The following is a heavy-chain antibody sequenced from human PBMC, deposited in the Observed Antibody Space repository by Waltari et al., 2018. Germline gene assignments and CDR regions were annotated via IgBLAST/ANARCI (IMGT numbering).Heavy chain of an antibody. CDR3: ARRILHAAGSRGITDNYSMDV. Sequence: VKLRQSGPELVKSSETLSLTCSVSGGSIDSYDWTWLRQYPGKGLEWIGYFSYTGTTNYNPSLESRVAISVDTSKNQLSLKLTSVTAADTAVYFCARRILHAAGSRGITDNYSMDVWGQGATVSVSS. J-gene: IGHJ6*02. CDR1: GGSIDSYD. CDR2: FSYTGTT. D-gene: IGHD3-10*01. V-gene: IGHV4-59*01.